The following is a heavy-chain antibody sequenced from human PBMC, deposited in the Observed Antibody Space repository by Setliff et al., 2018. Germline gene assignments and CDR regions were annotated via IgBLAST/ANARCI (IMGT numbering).Heavy chain of an antibody. J-gene: IGHJ6*03. CDR3: ANEHGTTVTVENYHYYMDV. D-gene: IGHD4-4*01. CDR1: GASVSSNDYF. Sequence: SETLSLTCSVSGASVSSNDYFWAWIRQPPRERLHWIGTLYPSGFTYYNPSLRDRVTISADSSKDELSLSLQSVTAADSAVYYCANEHGTTVTVENYHYYMDVWGKGTTVTVSS. CDR2: LYPSGFT. V-gene: IGHV4-39*01.